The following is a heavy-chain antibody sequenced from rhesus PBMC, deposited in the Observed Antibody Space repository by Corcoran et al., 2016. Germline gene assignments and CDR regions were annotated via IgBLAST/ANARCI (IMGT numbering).Heavy chain of an antibody. CDR1: GFTFSDYW. D-gene: IGHD6-31*01. CDR3: ARRGQRLAGTFHYYFDY. J-gene: IGHJ4*01. V-gene: IGHV3-37*01. CDR2: ISQPSGSNT. Sequence: EVQLVESGGGLVQPGGSLRLSCVASGFTFSDYWMAWVRQATGKGLGWVSSISQPSGSNTNYLDPVKGRFTISRDNAKHTLYLQMNSLRAEDTAVYYCARRGQRLAGTFHYYFDYWGQGVLVTVSS.